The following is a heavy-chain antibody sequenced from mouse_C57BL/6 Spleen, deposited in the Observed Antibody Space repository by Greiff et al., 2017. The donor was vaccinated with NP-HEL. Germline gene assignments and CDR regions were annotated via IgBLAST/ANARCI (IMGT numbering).Heavy chain of an antibody. CDR1: GFNIKDDY. V-gene: IGHV14-4*01. D-gene: IGHD3-2*02. CDR2: IDPENGDT. CDR3: TNGGPRPGAY. Sequence: EVKLQESGAELVRPGASVKLSCTASGFNIKDDYMHWVKQRPEQGLEWIGWIDPENGDTEYASKFQGKATITADTSSNTAYLQLSSLTSEDTAVYYCTNGGPRPGAYWGQGTLVTVSA. J-gene: IGHJ3*01.